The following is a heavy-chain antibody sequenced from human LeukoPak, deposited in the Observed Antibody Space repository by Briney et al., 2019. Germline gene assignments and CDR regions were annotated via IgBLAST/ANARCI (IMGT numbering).Heavy chain of an antibody. Sequence: GGSLRLSCAASGFTFSSYSMNWVRQAPGKGLEWVSSISSSSSYIYYVDSVKGRFTISRDNAKNSLYLQMNSLRAEDTAVYYCARERPADIVLMVYAYFDYWGQGTLVTVSS. CDR3: ARERPADIVLMVYAYFDY. J-gene: IGHJ4*02. CDR1: GFTFSSYS. CDR2: ISSSSSYI. V-gene: IGHV3-21*01. D-gene: IGHD2-8*01.